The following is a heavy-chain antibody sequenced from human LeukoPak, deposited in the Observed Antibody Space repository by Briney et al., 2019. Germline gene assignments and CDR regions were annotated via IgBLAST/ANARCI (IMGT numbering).Heavy chain of an antibody. D-gene: IGHD6-6*01. CDR1: GFTFSADW. Sequence: GGSLRLSCAPSGFTFSADWMSWVRQAPGKGPEWVASINQDGSEKYYVDSLKGRFAISRDNTKKSLYLQMNSLRAEDTAVYYCARDLFSGVYSSSPRWFDPWGQGTLVTVSS. J-gene: IGHJ5*02. V-gene: IGHV3-7*01. CDR2: INQDGSEK. CDR3: ARDLFSGVYSSSPRWFDP.